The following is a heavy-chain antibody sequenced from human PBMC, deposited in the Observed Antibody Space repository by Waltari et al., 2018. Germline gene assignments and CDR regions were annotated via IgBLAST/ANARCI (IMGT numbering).Heavy chain of an antibody. CDR1: GGSISSFY. CDR2: ISYTGST. J-gene: IGHJ3*02. D-gene: IGHD3-3*01. Sequence: QVQLQESGPGLVKPSETLSLSCTVSGGSISSFYWSWIRQPPGKGLEWIVYISYTGSTNYKPSLKRRVSILVDTSKNQFSLKRSSVTTGDTAVYYCARDYYDFWSGHVLDMWGQGTMVTVSS. V-gene: IGHV4-59*01. CDR3: ARDYYDFWSGHVLDM.